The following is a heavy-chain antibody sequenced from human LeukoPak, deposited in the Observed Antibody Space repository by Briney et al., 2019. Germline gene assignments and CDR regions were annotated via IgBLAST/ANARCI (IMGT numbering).Heavy chain of an antibody. Sequence: ASVKVSCKASGYTFTSYYMHWVRQAPGQGLEWMGIINPSGGSTSYAQKFQGRVTMTRDMSTSTVYMELSSLRSEDTAVYYCARASYSSSELIDDAFDIWGQGTMVTVSS. CDR1: GYTFTSYY. V-gene: IGHV1-46*01. D-gene: IGHD6-13*01. J-gene: IGHJ3*02. CDR3: ARASYSSSELIDDAFDI. CDR2: INPSGGST.